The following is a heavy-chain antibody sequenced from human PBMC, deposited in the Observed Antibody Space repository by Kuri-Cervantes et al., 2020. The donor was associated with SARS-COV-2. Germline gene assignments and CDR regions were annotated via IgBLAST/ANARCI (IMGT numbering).Heavy chain of an antibody. V-gene: IGHV3-48*01. CDR3: ARERGVIPAGLGWFDP. CDR1: GFTSSSSS. Sequence: GGSLRLSCAASGFTSSSSSINWVRQAQGRGLEWVSYISRGSNSIYYADSVKGRFTISRDNSKNSLYLQMNSLRVEDTAVYYCARERGVIPAGLGWFDPWGQGTLVTVSS. CDR2: ISRGSNSI. J-gene: IGHJ5*02. D-gene: IGHD2-2*01.